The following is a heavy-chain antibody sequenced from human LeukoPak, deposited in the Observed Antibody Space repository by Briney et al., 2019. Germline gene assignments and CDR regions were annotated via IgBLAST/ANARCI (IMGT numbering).Heavy chain of an antibody. V-gene: IGHV4-59*01. Sequence: SETLSLTCTVSGGAISSYYWSWIRQPPGKGLEWIGYIYYSGSTNYNPSLKSRVTISVDTSENQFSLKLSSEAAADTAVYYCARVGSRFWSGYYDYWGQGTLVTVSS. D-gene: IGHD3-3*01. CDR1: GGAISSYY. CDR3: ARVGSRFWSGYYDY. CDR2: IYYSGST. J-gene: IGHJ4*02.